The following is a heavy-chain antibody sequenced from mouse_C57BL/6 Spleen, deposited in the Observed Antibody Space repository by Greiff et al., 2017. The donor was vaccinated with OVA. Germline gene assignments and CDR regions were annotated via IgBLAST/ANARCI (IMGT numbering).Heavy chain of an antibody. CDR1: GFSLTSYG. CDR2: IWSGGST. CDR3: ARYCENEGPYALDY. J-gene: IGHJ4*01. V-gene: IGHV2-2*02. Sequence: VQLQQSGPGLVQPSQSLSITCTVSGFSLTSYGVHWVRQSPGKGLEWLGVIWSGGSTDYNAAFISRLSISKDIAKSQVSFKMNSLRANDTAIDYCARYCENEGPYALDYWGQGTSVTVSA.